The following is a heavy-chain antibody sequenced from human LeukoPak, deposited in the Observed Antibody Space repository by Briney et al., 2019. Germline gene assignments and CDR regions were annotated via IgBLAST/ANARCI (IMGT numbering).Heavy chain of an antibody. Sequence: GGSLRLSWAASGFTFDDYAMHWVGQAPGKGLEWVSGISWNSGRVGYADSVKGRFTISRDNAKNSLYLQMNSLRAEDTALYYCALQTPKQRLGPLFSYYYYYGMDVWGQGTTVTVSS. CDR1: GFTFDDYA. D-gene: IGHD6-25*01. CDR3: ALQTPKQRLGPLFSYYYYYGMDV. V-gene: IGHV3-9*01. CDR2: ISWNSGRV. J-gene: IGHJ6*02.